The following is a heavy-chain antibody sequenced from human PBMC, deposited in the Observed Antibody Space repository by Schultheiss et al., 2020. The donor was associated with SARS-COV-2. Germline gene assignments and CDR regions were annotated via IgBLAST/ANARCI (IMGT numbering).Heavy chain of an antibody. V-gene: IGHV3-9*01. D-gene: IGHD1-26*01. CDR3: AKAGRIGSYQSYYYYMDG. Sequence: GGSLRLSCAASGFTFDDYAMHWVRQAPGKGLEWVSGISWNSGSIGYADSVKGRFNISRDNAKNSLYLQMNSLRAEDTALYYCAKAGRIGSYQSYYYYMDGWGEGATVKVSS. CDR1: GFTFDDYA. J-gene: IGHJ6*03. CDR2: ISWNSGSI.